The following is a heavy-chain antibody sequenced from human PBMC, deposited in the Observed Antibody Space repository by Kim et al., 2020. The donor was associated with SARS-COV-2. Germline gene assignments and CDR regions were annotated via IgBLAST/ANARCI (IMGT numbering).Heavy chain of an antibody. CDR3: TRDFLFRAVAGPDYYYYYGMDV. D-gene: IGHD6-19*01. V-gene: IGHV3-49*04. CDR1: GFTFGDYA. J-gene: IGHJ6*02. Sequence: GGSLRLSCTASGFTFGDYAMSWVRQAPGKGLEWVGFIRSKAYGGTTEYAASVKGRFTISRDDSKSIAYLQMNSLKTEDTAVYYCTRDFLFRAVAGPDYYYYYGMDVWGQGTTVTVSS. CDR2: IRSKAYGGTT.